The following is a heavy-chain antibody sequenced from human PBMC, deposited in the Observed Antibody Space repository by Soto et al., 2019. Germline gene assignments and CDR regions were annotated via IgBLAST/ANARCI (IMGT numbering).Heavy chain of an antibody. CDR2: ISYDGSNK. D-gene: IGHD3-3*01. V-gene: IGHV3-30*18. Sequence: GGSLRLSCAASGFTFSSYGMHWVRQAPGKGLEWVAVISYDGSNKYYADSVKGRFTISRDNSKNTLYLQMNSLRAEDTAEYYCAKDLLNYDFWSGYSTAPDYYYYYGMDVWGQGTTVTV. CDR3: AKDLLNYDFWSGYSTAPDYYYYYGMDV. CDR1: GFTFSSYG. J-gene: IGHJ6*02.